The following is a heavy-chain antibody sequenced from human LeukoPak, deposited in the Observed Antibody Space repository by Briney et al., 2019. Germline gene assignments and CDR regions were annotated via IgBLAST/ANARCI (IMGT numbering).Heavy chain of an antibody. Sequence: SETLSLTCAVYGGSFSGYYWSWIRQPPGKGLEWIGEINHSGSTNYNPSLKSRVTISVDTSKNQFSLKLSSVTAADTAVYYCARQKWITMVRGVINWFDPWGQGTLVTVSS. CDR3: ARQKWITMVRGVINWFDP. V-gene: IGHV4-34*01. CDR1: GGSFSGYY. CDR2: INHSGST. J-gene: IGHJ5*02. D-gene: IGHD3-10*01.